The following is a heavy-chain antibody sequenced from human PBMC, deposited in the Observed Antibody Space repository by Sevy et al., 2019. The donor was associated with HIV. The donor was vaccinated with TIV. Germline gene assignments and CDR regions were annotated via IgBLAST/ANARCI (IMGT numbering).Heavy chain of an antibody. D-gene: IGHD3-10*01. V-gene: IGHV5-51*01. J-gene: IGHJ6*02. Sequence: GESLKISCKGSGYSFTSYWIGWVRQMPGKGLEWMGIIYPGDSDTRYSPSFQGQVTISADKSISTAYLQWSSLKASDTAMYYCARLGPRGPDRSDYYYYGMDVWGQGTTVTVSS. CDR1: GYSFTSYW. CDR2: IYPGDSDT. CDR3: ARLGPRGPDRSDYYYYGMDV.